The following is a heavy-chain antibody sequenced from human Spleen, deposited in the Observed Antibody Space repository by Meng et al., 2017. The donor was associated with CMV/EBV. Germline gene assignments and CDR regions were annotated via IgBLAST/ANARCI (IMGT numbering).Heavy chain of an antibody. V-gene: IGHV3-23*01. Sequence: GESLKISCAASGFTFSSYAMTWVRQAPGKGLEWVSAISGSGDNTYYADSVKGRFTISRDNSKNTLYLQMTRLRAEDTAVYYCARDGYSYGYGVDYWGQGTLVTVSS. CDR2: ISGSGDNT. D-gene: IGHD5-18*01. CDR3: ARDGYSYGYGVDY. J-gene: IGHJ4*02. CDR1: GFTFSSYA.